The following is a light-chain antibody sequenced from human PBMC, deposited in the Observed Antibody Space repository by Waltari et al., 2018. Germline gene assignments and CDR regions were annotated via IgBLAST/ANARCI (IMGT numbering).Light chain of an antibody. Sequence: QAVLTQPSSLSATPGASASLTCTLSSGINVGTYKIYWYQQKPGSPPQYLLRYKSDSDKQQGSGVPSRFSGSKDVSANAGILLISGLQSEDEADYYCMIWHGSAAVFGGGTQLTVL. CDR1: SGINVGTYK. J-gene: IGLJ7*01. CDR3: MIWHGSAAV. V-gene: IGLV5-45*03. CDR2: YKSDSDK.